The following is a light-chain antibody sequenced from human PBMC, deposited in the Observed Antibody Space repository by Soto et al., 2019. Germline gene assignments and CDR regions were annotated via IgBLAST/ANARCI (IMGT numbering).Light chain of an antibody. CDR1: QSVSSSY. CDR2: GTS. Sequence: EIVLTQSPGTLSLSPGDRAILFCRASQSVSSSYLAWYQQKPGQAPRLLIFGTSSRATGIPDRFSGSGSGTDFTLTISRLEPEDFAVYYCQQYGSSPRTFGQGTKVEIK. J-gene: IGKJ1*01. CDR3: QQYGSSPRT. V-gene: IGKV3-20*01.